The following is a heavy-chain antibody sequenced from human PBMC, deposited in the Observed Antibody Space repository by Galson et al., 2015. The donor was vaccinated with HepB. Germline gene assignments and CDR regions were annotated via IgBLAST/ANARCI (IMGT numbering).Heavy chain of an antibody. J-gene: IGHJ4*02. CDR3: AKDRGSSHFDY. CDR2: ISYDGSNK. Sequence: SLRLSCAASGFTFSSYGMHWVRQAPGKGLEWVAVISYDGSNKYYADSVKGRFTISRDNSKNTLYLQMNSLRAEDTAVYYCAKDRGSSHFDYWGQGTLVTVSS. CDR1: GFTFSSYG. D-gene: IGHD1-26*01. V-gene: IGHV3-30*18.